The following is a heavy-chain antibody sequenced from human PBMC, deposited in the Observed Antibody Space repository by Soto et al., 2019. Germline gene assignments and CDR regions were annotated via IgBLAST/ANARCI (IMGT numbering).Heavy chain of an antibody. CDR2: IIPIFGTA. CDR1: GGTFRSYA. J-gene: IGHJ4*02. V-gene: IGHV1-69*06. Sequence: QVQLVQSGAEVKKPGSSVKVSCKASGGTFRSYAISWVRQAPGQGLEWMGGIIPIFGTANYAQKFQGRVTITADKSTSTAYMELSSMRTEDTAVYYCAVKIVATIKFDYRGQGTLVTVSS. CDR3: AVKIVATIKFDY. D-gene: IGHD5-12*01.